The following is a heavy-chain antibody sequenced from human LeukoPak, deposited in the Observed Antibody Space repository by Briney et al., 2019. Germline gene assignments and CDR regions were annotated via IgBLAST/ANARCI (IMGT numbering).Heavy chain of an antibody. V-gene: IGHV3-53*04. Sequence: QAGGSLRLSCTASGFTVSSSYMTWVRQAPGKGLEWVSLIYSGGDTYYADSVKGRFTISRHNFENTLYLQMNSLRTEDTAVYYCARELWVGEPGYFDYWGQGTLVTVSS. J-gene: IGHJ4*02. D-gene: IGHD3-10*01. CDR2: IYSGGDT. CDR1: GFTVSSSY. CDR3: ARELWVGEPGYFDY.